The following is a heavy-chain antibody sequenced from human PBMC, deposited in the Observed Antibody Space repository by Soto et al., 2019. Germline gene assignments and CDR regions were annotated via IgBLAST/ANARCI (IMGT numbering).Heavy chain of an antibody. Sequence: SETLSLTCAVSSGSISSSNWWSWVRQPPGKGLEWIGEINHSGSTNYNPSLKSRVTISVDTSKNQFSLKLSSVTAADTAVYYCATTVTTYSKNSFDYWGQGTLVTVSS. V-gene: IGHV4-4*02. CDR3: ATTVTTYSKNSFDY. J-gene: IGHJ4*02. CDR1: SGSISSSNW. D-gene: IGHD4-17*01. CDR2: INHSGST.